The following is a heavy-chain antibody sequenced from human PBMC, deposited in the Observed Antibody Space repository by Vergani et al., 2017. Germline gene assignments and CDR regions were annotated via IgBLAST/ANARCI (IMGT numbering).Heavy chain of an antibody. CDR1: GFTFGDYA. Sequence: EVQLLESGGGLVQPGRSLRLSCTASGFTFGDYAMSWFRQAPGKGLEWVGFIRSKAFGGTTEYAASVKGRFIISRDDSKSIAYLQMNSLKTEDTAVYYCTRGQQWLVAEYFQHWGQGTLVTVSS. V-gene: IGHV3-49*03. CDR2: IRSKAFGGTT. D-gene: IGHD6-19*01. CDR3: TRGQQWLVAEYFQH. J-gene: IGHJ1*01.